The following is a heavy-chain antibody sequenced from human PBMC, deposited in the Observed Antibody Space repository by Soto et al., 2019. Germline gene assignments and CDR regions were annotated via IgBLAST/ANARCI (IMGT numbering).Heavy chain of an antibody. CDR1: GFPFITYG. J-gene: IGHJ4*02. Sequence: QVPLVESGGGVVQPGRSLRLSCAASGFPFITYGMHWVREGPGKGLEWVAVISYDGSNKFYADSVKGRFTISRDNSKNTLYLQMNSLRPEDTALYYCVAGQYYFDYRGQGTLVIVSS. CDR2: ISYDGSNK. V-gene: IGHV3-30*03. CDR3: VAGQYYFDY.